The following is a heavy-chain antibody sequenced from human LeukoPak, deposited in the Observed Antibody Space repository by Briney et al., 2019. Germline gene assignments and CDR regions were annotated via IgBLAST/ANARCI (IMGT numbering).Heavy chain of an antibody. V-gene: IGHV4-31*03. D-gene: IGHD3-22*01. CDR2: IYYSGST. J-gene: IGHJ4*02. CDR3: ARQPRTMIVVGIDY. Sequence: SETLSLTCTVSGDSISSGGYYWSWIRQHPGKGLEWIGYIYYSGSTYYNPSLKSRVTISVDTSKNQFSLKLSSVTAADTAVYYCARQPRTMIVVGIDYWGQGTLVTVSS. CDR1: GDSISSGGYY.